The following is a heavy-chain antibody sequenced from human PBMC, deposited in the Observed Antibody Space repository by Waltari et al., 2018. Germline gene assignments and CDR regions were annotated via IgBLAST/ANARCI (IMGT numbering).Heavy chain of an antibody. D-gene: IGHD3-22*01. V-gene: IGHV3-30*04. CDR1: GFTFSSYA. CDR3: ARVITMIVISEAFDI. J-gene: IGHJ3*02. Sequence: QVQLVESGGGVVQPGRSLRLSCAASGFTFSSYAMHWVRQAPGQGLEWVAVISYDGRNKDYAESEKGRFTISRDNSKNTLYLQMNSLRAEETAGYYCARVITMIVISEAFDIWGQGTMVTVSS. CDR2: ISYDGRNK.